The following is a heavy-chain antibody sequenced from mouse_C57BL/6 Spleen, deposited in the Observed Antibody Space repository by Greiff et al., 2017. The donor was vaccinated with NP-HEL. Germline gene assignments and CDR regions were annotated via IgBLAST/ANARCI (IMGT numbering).Heavy chain of an antibody. D-gene: IGHD2-4*01. CDR2: IDPENGDT. J-gene: IGHJ3*01. Sequence: EVKVVESGAELVRPGASVKLSCTASGFNIKDDYMHWVKQRPEQGLEWIGWIDPENGDTEYASKFQGKATITADTSSNTAYLQLSSLTSEDTAVYYCTTEHDYTWFAYWGQGTLVTVSA. CDR1: GFNIKDDY. CDR3: TTEHDYTWFAY. V-gene: IGHV14-4*01.